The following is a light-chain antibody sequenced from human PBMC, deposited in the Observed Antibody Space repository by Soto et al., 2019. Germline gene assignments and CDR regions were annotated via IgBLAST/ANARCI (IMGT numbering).Light chain of an antibody. CDR1: QSVSSSF. Sequence: EIMLTQSPGTLSLSPGERATLSCRASQSVSSSFLAWYQQKPGQAPRLLIYGASIRATGIPDRFSGSGSGSGLTLTISILEPEDVAMYLCQHYGYSLWTFGQGTKVEIK. V-gene: IGKV3-20*01. J-gene: IGKJ1*01. CDR2: GAS. CDR3: QHYGYSLWT.